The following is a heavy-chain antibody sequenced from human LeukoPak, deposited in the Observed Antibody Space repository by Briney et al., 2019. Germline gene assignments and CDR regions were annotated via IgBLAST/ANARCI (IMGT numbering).Heavy chain of an antibody. J-gene: IGHJ4*02. V-gene: IGHV4/OR15-8*01. D-gene: IGHD1-14*01. CDR2: IYHTGGA. CDR3: AYNRDFALDN. CDR1: GVPIASHSW. Sequence: SETLSLTCAVSGVPIASHSWWSWVRQPPGKGLEWIGEIYHTGGANYKPSLKSRVTMSVDTSNNHFSLKLTSVTAADTAVYFCAYNRDFALDNWGQGTLVTVSS.